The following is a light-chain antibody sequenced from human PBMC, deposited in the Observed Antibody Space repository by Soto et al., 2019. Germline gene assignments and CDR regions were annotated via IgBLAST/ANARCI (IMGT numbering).Light chain of an antibody. CDR2: DVS. CDR1: QTVERW. CDR3: QQYNSYSPYGA. Sequence: DIQMTQSPSTLPASVGDRVTISCRASQTVERWLAWYQQKPGKAPKLLISDVSSLERGVPSRFSGSGSATEFTLTISSLQPDDFATYYCQQYNSYSPYGAFGQGTKVDIK. V-gene: IGKV1-5*01. J-gene: IGKJ1*01.